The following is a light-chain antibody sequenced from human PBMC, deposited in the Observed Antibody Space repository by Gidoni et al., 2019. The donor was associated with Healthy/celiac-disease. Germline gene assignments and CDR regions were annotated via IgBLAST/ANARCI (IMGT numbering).Light chain of an antibody. CDR2: AAS. J-gene: IGKJ1*01. V-gene: IGKV1-39*01. CDR3: QQSYSTPWT. CDR1: QSISSY. Sequence: QMPQSPSSLSASVGDRVTITCRASQSISSYLNWYQQKPGKAPKLLIYAASSLQSGVPSRFSGSGSGTDFTLTISSLQPEDFATYNCQQSYSTPWTFGQXTKVEIK.